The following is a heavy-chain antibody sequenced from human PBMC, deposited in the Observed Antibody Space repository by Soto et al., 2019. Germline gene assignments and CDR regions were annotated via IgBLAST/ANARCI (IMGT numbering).Heavy chain of an antibody. Sequence: EVQLLESGGGLVQAGGSLRLSCAASGFTFRNYAMSWVRQAPGKGLEWVSAITGSGNTSSYADSVKVRFTISRVNPKNILYLHLTSRRADDTAVYYCARLGPRYYDRTGNYYESHAFDIWGQGTRVTVSS. D-gene: IGHD3-10*01. V-gene: IGHV3-23*01. J-gene: IGHJ3*02. CDR1: GFTFRNYA. CDR3: ARLGPRYYDRTGNYYESHAFDI. CDR2: ITGSGNTS.